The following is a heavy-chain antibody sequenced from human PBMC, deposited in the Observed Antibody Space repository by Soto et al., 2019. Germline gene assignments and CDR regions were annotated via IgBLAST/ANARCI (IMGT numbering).Heavy chain of an antibody. CDR2: IYWDDDK. Sequence: QITLKESGPTLVKPTQTLTLICTFSGFSLSTSGVGVGWIRQPPGKALEWLALIYWDDDKRYSPSLKSRLTITKDTSKNQVVLTMTNMDPVDTATYYCAHRSGAVAGPDYWGQGTLVTVSS. V-gene: IGHV2-5*02. CDR1: GFSLSTSGVG. J-gene: IGHJ4*02. D-gene: IGHD6-19*01. CDR3: AHRSGAVAGPDY.